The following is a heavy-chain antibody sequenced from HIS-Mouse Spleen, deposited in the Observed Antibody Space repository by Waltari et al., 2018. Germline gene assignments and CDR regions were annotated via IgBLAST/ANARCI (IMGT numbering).Heavy chain of an antibody. CDR3: ARVSIAARGGGYYFDY. D-gene: IGHD6-6*01. CDR1: GYTFTSYY. CDR2: SNPSGGST. Sequence: QVQLVQSGAEVKKPGASVKVSCKASGYTFTSYYMHWVRQAPGQGLEWMGISNPSGGSTSYAQKFQGRVTMTRETSTSTVYMELSSLRSEDTAVYYCARVSIAARGGGYYFDYWGQGTLVTVSS. J-gene: IGHJ4*02. V-gene: IGHV1-46*03.